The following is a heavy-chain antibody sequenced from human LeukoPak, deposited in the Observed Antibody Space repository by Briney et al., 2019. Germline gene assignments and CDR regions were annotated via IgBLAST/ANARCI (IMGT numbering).Heavy chain of an antibody. CDR1: GYTLTELS. V-gene: IGHV1-24*01. Sequence: ASVKVSCTVSGYTLTELSMHWVRQAPGKGLEWMGGFDPEDGETIYAQKFQGRVTMTEDTSTDTAYIELSSLRSEDTAVYYCAARYSSSWYRSDYWGQGTLVTVSS. CDR3: AARYSSSWYRSDY. CDR2: FDPEDGET. J-gene: IGHJ4*02. D-gene: IGHD6-13*01.